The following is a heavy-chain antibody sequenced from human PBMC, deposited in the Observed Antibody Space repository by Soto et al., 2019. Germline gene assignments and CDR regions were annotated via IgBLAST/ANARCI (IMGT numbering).Heavy chain of an antibody. CDR1: GGSFSGYY. CDR2: IYYSGST. V-gene: IGHV4-31*11. J-gene: IGHJ4*02. CDR3: ARGSEILGPFDY. Sequence: PSETLSLTCAVYGGSFSGYYWSWIRQHPGKGLEWIGYIYYSGSTYYNPSLKSRVTISVDTSKNQFSLKLSSVTAADTAVYYCARGSEILGPFDYWGQGTLVTVSS.